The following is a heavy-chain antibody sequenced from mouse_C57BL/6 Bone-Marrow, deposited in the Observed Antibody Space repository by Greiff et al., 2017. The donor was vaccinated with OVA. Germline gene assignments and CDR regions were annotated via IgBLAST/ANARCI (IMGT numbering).Heavy chain of an antibody. CDR2: IHPNSGST. CDR3: ARGGSSYWYFDV. D-gene: IGHD1-1*01. V-gene: IGHV1-64*01. J-gene: IGHJ1*03. CDR1: GYTFTSYW. Sequence: VQLQQPGAELVKPGASVKLSCKASGYTFTSYWMHWVKQRPGQGLEWIGMIHPNSGSTNYNEKLKSKATLTVDKSSSTAYMQLSSLTSEDSAVYYCARGGSSYWYFDVWGTGTTVTVSS.